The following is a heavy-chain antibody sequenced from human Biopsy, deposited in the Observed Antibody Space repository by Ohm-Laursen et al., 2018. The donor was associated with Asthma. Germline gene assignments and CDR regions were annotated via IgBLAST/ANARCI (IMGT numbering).Heavy chain of an antibody. V-gene: IGHV1-18*01. D-gene: IGHD3-10*01. CDR3: ARAVDYSHYYGIDV. J-gene: IGHJ6*02. CDR2: ISVYNGNT. Sequence: SSVKVPCKTSGYTFNSAGITWVRQAPGQGLEWMGWISVYNGNTRVAQKLQDRVTMITDTSTSTAYMELRSLRSDDTAVYFCARAVDYSHYYGIDVWGQGTTVTVS. CDR1: GYTFNSAG.